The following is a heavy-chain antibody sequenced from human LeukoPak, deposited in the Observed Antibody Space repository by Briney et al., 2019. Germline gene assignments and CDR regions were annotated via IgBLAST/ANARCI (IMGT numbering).Heavy chain of an antibody. CDR1: GVSFSGYY. J-gene: IGHJ4*02. V-gene: IGHV4-34*01. Sequence: QSSETLSLTCAVYGVSFSGYYWSWIRQPPGKGLEWIGEINHSGSTNYNPSLKSRVTISVDTSKNQFSLKLSSVTAADTAVYYCARGETGGYCSGGSCYSNLIYYFDYWGQGTLVTVSS. D-gene: IGHD2-15*01. CDR2: INHSGST. CDR3: ARGETGGYCSGGSCYSNLIYYFDY.